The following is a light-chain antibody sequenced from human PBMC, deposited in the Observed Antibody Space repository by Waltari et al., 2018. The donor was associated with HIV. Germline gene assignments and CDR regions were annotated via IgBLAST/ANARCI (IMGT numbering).Light chain of an antibody. CDR3: CSYAGSSTLEV. CDR1: SRDVGSYNL. CDR2: ECS. V-gene: IGLV2-23*01. Sequence: QSALTQPAPVSGYPGQSITISCTGPSRDVGSYNLVSWYQQHPGKTPKLMIYECSKLPSGVSNRFSGSKSGNTASLTISGLQAEDEADYYCCSYAGSSTLEVFGGGTKLTVL. J-gene: IGLJ2*01.